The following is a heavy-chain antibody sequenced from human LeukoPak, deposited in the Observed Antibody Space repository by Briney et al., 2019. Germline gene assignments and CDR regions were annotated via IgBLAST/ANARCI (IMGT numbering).Heavy chain of an antibody. CDR2: ISGSGDNT. CDR1: GFTFSSYT. D-gene: IGHD3-22*01. Sequence: AGGSLRLSCAASGFTFSSYTMNWVRQAPGKGLEWVSGISGSGDNTYYADSVKGRFTISRDNSKNTLYVQMNSLGTEDTAAYYCAKGSYYDSSGSFYFDYWGQGTLVTVSS. J-gene: IGHJ4*02. CDR3: AKGSYYDSSGSFYFDY. V-gene: IGHV3-23*01.